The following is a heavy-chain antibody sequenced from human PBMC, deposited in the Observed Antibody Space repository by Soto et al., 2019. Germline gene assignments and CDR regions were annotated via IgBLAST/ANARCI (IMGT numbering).Heavy chain of an antibody. V-gene: IGHV1-3*01. CDR1: GYTFTSYA. J-gene: IGHJ5*02. Sequence: EASVKVSCKASGYTFTSYAMHWVRQAPGQRLEWMGWINAGNGNTKYSQKFQGRVTITRDTSASTAYMELSSLRSEDTAVYYCARGVYSNYEYWFDPWGQGTLVTVSS. CDR2: INAGNGNT. CDR3: ARGVYSNYEYWFDP. D-gene: IGHD4-4*01.